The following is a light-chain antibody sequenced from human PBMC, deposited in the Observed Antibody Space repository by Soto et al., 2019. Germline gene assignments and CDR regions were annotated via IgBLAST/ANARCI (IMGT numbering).Light chain of an antibody. V-gene: IGKV3-20*01. Sequence: EIVLTQSPATLSLSPGDRATLSCRASQSVSSDYVAWYQQKPGQTPNVLIYRASIRATGIPDRFSGSGSGTDFTLTISRLEPEDFAVYYCQQYGASPLTFGGGTKVDI. CDR2: RAS. CDR3: QQYGASPLT. CDR1: QSVSSDY. J-gene: IGKJ4*01.